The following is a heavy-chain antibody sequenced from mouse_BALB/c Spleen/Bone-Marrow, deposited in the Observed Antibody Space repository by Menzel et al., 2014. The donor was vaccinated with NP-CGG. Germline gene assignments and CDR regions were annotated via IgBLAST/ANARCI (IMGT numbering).Heavy chain of an antibody. J-gene: IGHJ1*01. D-gene: IGHD4-1*01. V-gene: IGHV1S132*01. CDR2: IYPGTGST. CDR1: GYIFTSYW. Sequence: QVQLQQSGAELVRPGASVKLSCKTSGYIFTSYWIHWVKQRSGQGLEWIARIYPGTGSTYYNEKFKGKATLTADKSSSTAYMQLSSLTSDDSAVYFCARWLGPGWYFDVWGAGTTVTVSS. CDR3: ARWLGPGWYFDV.